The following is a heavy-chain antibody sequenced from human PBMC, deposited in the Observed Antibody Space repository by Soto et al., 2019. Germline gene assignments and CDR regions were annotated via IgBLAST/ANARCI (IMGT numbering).Heavy chain of an antibody. CDR1: GGSVSSGGSS. Sequence: SETLSVTCAVSGGSVSSGGSSWSWIRQPHGPSREWTGYIYHSGSTYYNPSLKSRVTISVDRSKNQFSLKLSSVTAADTAVYYCARGGVDYYDSSGYYFSPYYFDYWGQGTLVTVSS. D-gene: IGHD3-22*01. CDR3: ARGGVDYYDSSGYYFSPYYFDY. J-gene: IGHJ4*02. CDR2: IYHSGST. V-gene: IGHV4-30-2*01.